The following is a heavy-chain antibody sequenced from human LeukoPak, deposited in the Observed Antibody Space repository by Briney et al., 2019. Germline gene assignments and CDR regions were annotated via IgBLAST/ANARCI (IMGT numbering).Heavy chain of an antibody. CDR3: ARDRANYDSSGPVDY. J-gene: IGHJ4*02. CDR2: INPSGGST. CDR1: GYTFTSYY. D-gene: IGHD3-22*01. V-gene: IGHV1-46*01. Sequence: ASVKVSCKASGYTFTSYYMHWVRQAPGQGLEWMGIINPSGGSTSYAQKFQGRVTMTRDTSTSTVYMELSSLRSEDTAVYYCARDRANYDSSGPVDYWGQGTLVTVSS.